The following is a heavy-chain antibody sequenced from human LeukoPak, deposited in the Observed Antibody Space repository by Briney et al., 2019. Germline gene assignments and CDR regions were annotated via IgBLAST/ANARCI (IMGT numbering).Heavy chain of an antibody. CDR1: EFRLTDYA. D-gene: IGHD3-22*01. V-gene: IGHV3-30-3*01. Sequence: GGSLRLSCVASEFRLTDYALHWVRQAPGKGLEWVAVSSHDGSDKKVADAVKGRFTIHRDNSKNMVYLQMTSLTTEDTAMYYCAREGGYDSGYFGDYLDPWGQGTLVIVSS. CDR2: SSHDGSDK. J-gene: IGHJ5*02. CDR3: AREGGYDSGYFGDYLDP.